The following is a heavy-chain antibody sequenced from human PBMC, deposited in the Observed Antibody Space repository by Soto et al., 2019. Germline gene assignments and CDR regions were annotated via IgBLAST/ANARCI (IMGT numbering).Heavy chain of an antibody. CDR3: ARLGCTNGVCYTRYYYYYYMYV. V-gene: IGHV5-51*01. Sequence: GESLKISCKGSGYSFTSYWIGWVRQMPGKGLEWMGIIYPGDSDTRYSPSFQGQVTISADKSISTAYLQWSSLKASDTAMYYCARLGCTNGVCYTRYYYYYYMYVWGKGTTVTVS. J-gene: IGHJ6*03. CDR2: IYPGDSDT. CDR1: GYSFTSYW. D-gene: IGHD2-8*01.